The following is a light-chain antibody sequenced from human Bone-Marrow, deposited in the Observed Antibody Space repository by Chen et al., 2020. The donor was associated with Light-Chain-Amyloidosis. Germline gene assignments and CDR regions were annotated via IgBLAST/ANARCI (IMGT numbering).Light chain of an antibody. J-gene: IGKJ1*01. CDR1: QSLLYSNGVTY. CDR2: EAF. CDR3: MQSIHLRT. V-gene: IGKV2D-29*01. Sequence: DVVMTQTPLSLSVPPGQPASISCKSSQSLLYSNGVTYLYWLLQKPGQPPQLLIYEAFNRFSGVPHRFSGSGSGTDFTLKISRVEAEDGGTYYCMQSIHLRTFGQGTKVEIK.